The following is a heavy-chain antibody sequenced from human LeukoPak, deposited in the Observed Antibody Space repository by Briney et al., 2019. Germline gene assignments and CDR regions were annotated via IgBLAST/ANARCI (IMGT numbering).Heavy chain of an antibody. J-gene: IGHJ3*02. V-gene: IGHV3-33*06. D-gene: IGHD2-15*01. CDR3: AKQLVATSGEAFDI. CDR1: GFTFSSYG. Sequence: GGSLRLSCAASGFTFSSYGMHWVRQAPAKGLEWVAVIWYDGSNKYYADSVKGRFTISRDNSKNTLYLQMNSLRADDTAVYYCAKQLVATSGEAFDIWGQGTMVTVSS. CDR2: IWYDGSNK.